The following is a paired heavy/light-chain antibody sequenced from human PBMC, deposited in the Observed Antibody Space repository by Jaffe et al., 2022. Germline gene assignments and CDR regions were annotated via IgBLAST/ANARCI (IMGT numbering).Light chain of an antibody. V-gene: IGKV3-11*01. CDR1: QNVNNE. Sequence: EIVLTQSPATLSLSPGERATLSCRASQNVNNEFAWYQQKPGQAPALLISYGSNRATGIPARFSGTGSGTDFTLTISSLEPEDFAVYYCLQRSRWPRTFGQGTKLEIK. J-gene: IGKJ2*01. CDR3: LQRSRWPRT. CDR2: YGS.
Heavy chain of an antibody. CDR1: GFTFSDYS. Sequence: EVQLLESGGGLVQPGGSLRLSCAASGFTFSDYSMNWVRQAPGKGLEWISYITGSGVIMYLDSVQGRFTISRDNAKNSVYLQMSSLRVDDTAVYYCTRDGGESGFDFDYWGRGTLVSVSS. CDR2: ITGSGVIM. V-gene: IGHV3-48*01. CDR3: TRDGGESGFDFDY. D-gene: IGHD5-12*01. J-gene: IGHJ4*02.